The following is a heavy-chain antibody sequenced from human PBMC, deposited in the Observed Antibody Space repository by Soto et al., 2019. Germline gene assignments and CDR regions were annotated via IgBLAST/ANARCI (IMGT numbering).Heavy chain of an antibody. Sequence: QVQLVQSGAEVKKPGSSVKVSCKASGGTFSSYAISWVRQAPGQGLEWMGGIIPILGTANYAQKFQGRVTITADESTSTAYMELSSLRSEDTAVYYCARDRYYGSGSYSPYYYGMDVWGQGTTVTVSS. D-gene: IGHD3-10*01. CDR3: ARDRYYGSGSYSPYYYGMDV. V-gene: IGHV1-69*01. CDR1: GGTFSSYA. CDR2: IIPILGTA. J-gene: IGHJ6*02.